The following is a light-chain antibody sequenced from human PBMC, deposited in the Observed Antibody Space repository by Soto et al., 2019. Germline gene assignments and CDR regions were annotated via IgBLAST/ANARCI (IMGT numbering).Light chain of an antibody. CDR3: QQYNTDSGT. CDR2: KAS. V-gene: IGKV1-5*03. J-gene: IGKJ1*01. Sequence: DIQMTQSPSTLSASVGDRVTITCRASQSINSWLAWYQQKPGKAPKLLIHKASILQSGAPSRFSGSQSGTEFTLTISSLQPDDLAIYYCQQYNTDSGTFGQGTNVDFK. CDR1: QSINSW.